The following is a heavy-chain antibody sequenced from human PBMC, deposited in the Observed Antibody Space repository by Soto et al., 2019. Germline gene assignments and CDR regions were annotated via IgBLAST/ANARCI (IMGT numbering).Heavy chain of an antibody. Sequence: QVQLVESGGGVVQPGRSLRLSCAASGFTFRSHGMHWVRQAPGKGLEWVAVIWYDGSNKYYADSVKGRFTISRDNSKDTLSLQINSLRAEDTAVYYCARWSNNKVLDPWGQGTLVTVSS. CDR1: GFTFRSHG. J-gene: IGHJ5*02. CDR2: IWYDGSNK. D-gene: IGHD1-1*01. CDR3: ARWSNNKVLDP. V-gene: IGHV3-33*01.